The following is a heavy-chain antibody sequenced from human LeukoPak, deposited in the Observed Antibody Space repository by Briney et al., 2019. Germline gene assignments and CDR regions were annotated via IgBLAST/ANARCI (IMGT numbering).Heavy chain of an antibody. CDR3: ARQQLSQLYYFDN. CDR2: IYYTGST. D-gene: IGHD6-13*01. J-gene: IGHJ4*02. Sequence: TETLSLTCTVTGGSISSYYWSWIRQPPGKGLEWIGYIYYTGSTNYNPSLKSRVTISVDTSKNQFSLKLSSVTAADTAVYYCARQQLSQLYYFDNWGQGTLVTVSS. CDR1: GGSISSYY. V-gene: IGHV4-59*01.